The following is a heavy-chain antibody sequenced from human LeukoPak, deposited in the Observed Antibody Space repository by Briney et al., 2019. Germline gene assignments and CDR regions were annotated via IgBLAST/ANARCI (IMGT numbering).Heavy chain of an antibody. D-gene: IGHD3-22*01. J-gene: IGHJ5*02. Sequence: GGSLRLSCAASGFTFSSYGMHWVRQAPGKGLEWVAVIWYDGSNKYYADSVKGRFTISRDNSKNTLYLQMNSLRAEDTAVYYCARELNYYDSSGYPLDPWGQGTLVTVSS. V-gene: IGHV3-33*01. CDR1: GFTFSSYG. CDR3: ARELNYYDSSGYPLDP. CDR2: IWYDGSNK.